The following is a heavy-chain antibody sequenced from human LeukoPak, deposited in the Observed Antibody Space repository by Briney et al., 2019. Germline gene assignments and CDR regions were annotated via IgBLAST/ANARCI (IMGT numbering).Heavy chain of an antibody. V-gene: IGHV3-23*01. D-gene: IGHD2-15*01. J-gene: IGHJ4*02. CDR1: GFTFSSSA. CDR3: AKQLGYCSDGSCYFPY. Sequence: GGSLRLSCAASGFTFSSSAMCWARQAPGKGLEWVPAISNNGGYTYYADSVQGRFTISRDNSKSTLCLQMNSLRAEDTAVYYCAKQLGYCSDGSCYFPYWGQGTLVTVSS. CDR2: ISNNGGYT.